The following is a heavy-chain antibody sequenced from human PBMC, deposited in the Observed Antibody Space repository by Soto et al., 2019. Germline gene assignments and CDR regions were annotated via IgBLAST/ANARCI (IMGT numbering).Heavy chain of an antibody. CDR2: IWYDGSNK. CDR3: ARGRSSGWPHETFDI. J-gene: IGHJ3*02. Sequence: GGSLRLSCAASGFTFSSYGMHWVRQAPGKGLEWVAVIWYDGSNKYYADSVKGRFTISRDNSKNTLYLQMNGLRADDTAVYYCARGRSSGWPHETFDIWGQGTMVTVSS. D-gene: IGHD6-19*01. CDR1: GFTFSSYG. V-gene: IGHV3-33*01.